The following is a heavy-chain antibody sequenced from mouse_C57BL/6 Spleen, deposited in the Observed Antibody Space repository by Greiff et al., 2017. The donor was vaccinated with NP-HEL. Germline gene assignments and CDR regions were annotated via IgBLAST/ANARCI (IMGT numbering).Heavy chain of an antibody. CDR1: GYAFTNYL. J-gene: IGHJ2*01. CDR2: INPGSGGT. Sequence: VQLQQSGAELVRPGTSVKVSCKASGYAFTNYLIEWVKQRPGQGLEWIGVINPGSGGTNYNEKFKGKATLTADKSSSTAYMQLSSLTSEDSAVYFCARAGRQLRLPYLDYWGQGTTLTVSS. V-gene: IGHV1-54*01. CDR3: ARAGRQLRLPYLDY. D-gene: IGHD3-2*02.